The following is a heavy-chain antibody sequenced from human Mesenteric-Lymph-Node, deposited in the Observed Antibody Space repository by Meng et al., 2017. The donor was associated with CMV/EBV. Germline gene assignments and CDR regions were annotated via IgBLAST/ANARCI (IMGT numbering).Heavy chain of an antibody. CDR1: GFTFSSYS. D-gene: IGHD3-22*01. CDR3: ARGDSGYRFFDI. J-gene: IGHJ3*02. CDR2: ISSSSSYI. V-gene: IGHV3-21*01. Sequence: GESLKISCAASGFTFSSYSMNWVRQAPGKGLEWVSSISSSSSYIYYADSVKGRFTISRDNAKNSLYLQMNSLRAEDTAVYYCARGDSGYRFFDIWGQGTMVTVS.